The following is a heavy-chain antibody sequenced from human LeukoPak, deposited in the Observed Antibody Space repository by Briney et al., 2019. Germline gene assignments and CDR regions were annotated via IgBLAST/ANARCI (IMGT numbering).Heavy chain of an antibody. CDR3: ARGPIVGATDY. J-gene: IGHJ4*02. CDR1: GGSISSYY. V-gene: IGHV4-59*01. Sequence: PSETLSLTCTVSGGSISSYYWSWIRQPPGKGLEWIGYIYYSGSTNYNPSLKSRVTISVDTSKNQFSLKLSSVTAADTAVYYCARGPIVGATDYWGQGTLVTVPS. D-gene: IGHD1-26*01. CDR2: IYYSGST.